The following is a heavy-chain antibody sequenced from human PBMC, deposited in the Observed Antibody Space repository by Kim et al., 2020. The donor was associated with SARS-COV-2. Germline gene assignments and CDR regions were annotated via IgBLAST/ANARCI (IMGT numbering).Heavy chain of an antibody. D-gene: IGHD3-16*01. Sequence: AQKFQGRVTMTEDTSTDTAYMELSSLRSEDTAVYYCATFRGGVMLGSFDPWGQGTLVTVSS. J-gene: IGHJ5*02. CDR3: ATFRGGVMLGSFDP. V-gene: IGHV1-24*01.